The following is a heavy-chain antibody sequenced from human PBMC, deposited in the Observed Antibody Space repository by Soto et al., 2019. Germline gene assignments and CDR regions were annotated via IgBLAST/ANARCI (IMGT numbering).Heavy chain of an antibody. Sequence: PSGELALPCTLSEDHGSIRSYFWSWIRQTPGKGLEWIGYVIYSGSSSYNPSLKGRVTISLDTPKNQFSLRLNSVTAADTAVYYGVRDGPTGIDNWCDPWGQGIQVTV. J-gene: IGHJ5*02. CDR1: EDHGSIRSYF. CDR3: VRDGPTGIDNWCDP. D-gene: IGHD1-1*01. V-gene: IGHV4-61*01. CDR2: VIYSGSS.